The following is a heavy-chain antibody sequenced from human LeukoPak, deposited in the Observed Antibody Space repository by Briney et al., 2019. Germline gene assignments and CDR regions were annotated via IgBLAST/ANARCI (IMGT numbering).Heavy chain of an antibody. Sequence: SETLSLTCTVSGGSISSYYWSWIRQPPGKGLEWIGYIYYSGSTNYNPSLKSRVTISVDTSKNQFSLKLSSVTAEDTAVYYCARDYLSSGSYYSGFAFDIWGQGTMVTVSS. J-gene: IGHJ3*02. D-gene: IGHD1-26*01. CDR1: GGSISSYY. V-gene: IGHV4-59*01. CDR3: ARDYLSSGSYYSGFAFDI. CDR2: IYYSGST.